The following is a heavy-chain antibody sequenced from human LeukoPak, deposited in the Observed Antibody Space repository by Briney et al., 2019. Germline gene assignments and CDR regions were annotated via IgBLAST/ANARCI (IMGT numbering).Heavy chain of an antibody. D-gene: IGHD6-13*01. V-gene: IGHV1-18*01. CDR1: GYTFTSYG. Sequence: AAVKVSCKTSGYTFTSYGISWVRQAPGQGLEWMGWISSSKGNTNYAQTLQGRVTMTTDTSTSTAYMELRSLRSDDTAVYYCARDRASGYTNPNWFDPWGQGSLVTVSS. CDR3: ARDRASGYTNPNWFDP. CDR2: ISSSKGNT. J-gene: IGHJ5*02.